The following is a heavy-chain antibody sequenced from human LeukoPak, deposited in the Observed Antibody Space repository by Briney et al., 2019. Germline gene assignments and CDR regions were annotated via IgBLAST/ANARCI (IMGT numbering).Heavy chain of an antibody. V-gene: IGHV1-18*01. D-gene: IGHD3-3*01. Sequence: ASVKVSCKASGYPFTSYGISWVPQAPGQGLEWMGWISGYNGNTNYAQKLQGRVTMTTDTSTSTVYMELRSLRSDDTAVYYCAREEVRRGVGGYFDNWGQRNLVAVSS. CDR3: AREEVRRGVGGYFDN. CDR1: GYPFTSYG. CDR2: ISGYNGNT. J-gene: IGHJ4*02.